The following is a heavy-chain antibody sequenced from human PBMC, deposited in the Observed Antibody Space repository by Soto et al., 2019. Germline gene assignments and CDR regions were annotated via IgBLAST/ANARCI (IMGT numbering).Heavy chain of an antibody. CDR1: GGTFSSYA. Sequence: QVQLLQSGAEVKKPGSSVKVSCKASGGTFSSYAISWVRQAPGQGLEWMGGVIPIFGTANYAQKFQGRVTITADESTSTGYMELSSLRSHDTAVYYCERGIEVRGVIRHKQSHYYGMDVWGQGTTVTVSS. CDR3: ERGIEVRGVIRHKQSHYYGMDV. CDR2: VIPIFGTA. V-gene: IGHV1-69*01. J-gene: IGHJ6*02. D-gene: IGHD3-10*01.